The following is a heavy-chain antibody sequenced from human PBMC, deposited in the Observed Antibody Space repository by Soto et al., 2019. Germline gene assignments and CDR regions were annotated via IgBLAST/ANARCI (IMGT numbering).Heavy chain of an antibody. V-gene: IGHV3-33*01. CDR2: IWFDGSKE. CDR3: ARGVPAGKGWFDS. Sequence: GGSLRLSCEASGFTFTSYGMHWVRQAPGKGLEWVAVIWFDGSKEYYADSVKGRFSVSRDNSKNTVYLEMNSPRTVDTAVYYCARGVPAGKGWFDSWGQGTLVTVSS. J-gene: IGHJ5*01. D-gene: IGHD2-2*01. CDR1: GFTFTSYG.